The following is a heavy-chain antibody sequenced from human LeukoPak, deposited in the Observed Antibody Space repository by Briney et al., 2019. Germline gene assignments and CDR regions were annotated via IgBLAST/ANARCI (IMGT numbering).Heavy chain of an antibody. CDR1: GGSISSGSYY. J-gene: IGHJ6*03. CDR3: ARLPGDYFTFMDV. D-gene: IGHD2/OR15-2a*01. Sequence: SETLSLTCTVSGGSISSGSYYWSWIRQPAGKGLEWIGRIYTSGSTYYNPSLKSRVTISVDTSKNQFSLKLSSVTAADTAVYYCARLPGDYFTFMDVWGKGTTVTVSS. CDR2: IYTSGST. V-gene: IGHV4-61*02.